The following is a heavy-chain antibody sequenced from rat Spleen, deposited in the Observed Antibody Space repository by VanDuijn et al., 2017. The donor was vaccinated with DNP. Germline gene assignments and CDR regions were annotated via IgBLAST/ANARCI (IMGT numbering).Heavy chain of an antibody. V-gene: IGHV5-7*01. CDR1: GFTFSDYY. CDR3: ARHVKASHYWYFDF. CDR2: IIYDGSSI. J-gene: IGHJ1*01. Sequence: EVQLVESGGDLVQPGRSLELSCTTSGFTFSDYYMAWVRQGPTKGLEWVATIIYDGSSIYYRDSVKGRFTVSRDNAKGTLYLQMDSLRSEDSATYYCARHVKASHYWYFDFWGPGTMVTVSS.